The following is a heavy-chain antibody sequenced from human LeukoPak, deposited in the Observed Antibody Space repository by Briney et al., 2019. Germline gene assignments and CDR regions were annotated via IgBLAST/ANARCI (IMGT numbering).Heavy chain of an antibody. J-gene: IGHJ5*02. D-gene: IGHD6-13*01. CDR3: ARGGRVAAGNNWFDP. CDR1: GGSISSYY. V-gene: IGHV4-4*07. CDR2: IYTSGST. Sequence: SETLSLTCTVSGGSISSYYWSWIRQPAGKGLEWIGRIYTSGSTNYNPSLKSRVTMSVDTSKSQFSLKLSSVTAADTAVYYCARGGRVAAGNNWFDPWGQGTLVTVSS.